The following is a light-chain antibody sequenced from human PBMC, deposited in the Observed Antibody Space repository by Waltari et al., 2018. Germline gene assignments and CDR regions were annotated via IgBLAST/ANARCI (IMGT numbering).Light chain of an antibody. Sequence: IVLTQSPGTLSLSPGERATLSCRASHNDNNRFLAWYQQKPGQAPRLLIYGTSSRATGIPDRFSGSGSGTDFTLTISTLEPEDFAVYYCQQYNGLLYTFGQGTKLEIK. CDR1: HNDNNRF. CDR3: QQYNGLLYT. CDR2: GTS. V-gene: IGKV3-20*01. J-gene: IGKJ2*01.